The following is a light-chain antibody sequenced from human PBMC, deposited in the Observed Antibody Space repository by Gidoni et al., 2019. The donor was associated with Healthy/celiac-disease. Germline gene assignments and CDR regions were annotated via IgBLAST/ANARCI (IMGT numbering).Light chain of an antibody. CDR2: SDS. CDR1: GPNIGSNT. Sequence: QSALTQPPSASGTPGQRVTISCSGSGPNIGSNTVNWYQQLPGTAPKLLIYSDSPRPSGVPSRFSGSRSDTSASLAISGLQSEDEADYYCAAWDDSLIAEVFGGGTKLTVL. J-gene: IGLJ3*02. CDR3: AAWDDSLIAEV. V-gene: IGLV1-44*01.